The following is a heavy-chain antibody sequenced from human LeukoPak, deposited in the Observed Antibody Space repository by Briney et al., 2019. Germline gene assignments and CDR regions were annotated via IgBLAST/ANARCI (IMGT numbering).Heavy chain of an antibody. CDR3: ARDYKYAFDN. J-gene: IGHJ4*02. CDR1: GFKFSDYS. CDR2: IGIDSGNT. V-gene: IGHV3-48*01. D-gene: IGHD5-24*01. Sequence: GGSLRLSCAAAGFKFSDYSMNWVRQVPGKGLEWISYIGIDSGNTNYAASVKGRLTISGDKAKNSLYLQMNSLRVYDTAVYYCARDYKYAFDNWGQGTLVTVSS.